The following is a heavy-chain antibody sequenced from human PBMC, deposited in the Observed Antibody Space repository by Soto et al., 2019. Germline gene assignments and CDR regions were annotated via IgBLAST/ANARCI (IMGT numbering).Heavy chain of an antibody. V-gene: IGHV1-18*04. CDR3: AREISGSGWDYFDY. Sequence: ASVKVSCKASGYSFTSYYMHWVRQAPGQGLEWMGWISAYNGNTSYAQKLQGRVTMTTDTSTSTAYMELRSLRSDDTAVYYCAREISGSGWDYFDYWGQGTLVTVSS. J-gene: IGHJ4*02. CDR2: ISAYNGNT. D-gene: IGHD6-19*01. CDR1: GYSFTSYY.